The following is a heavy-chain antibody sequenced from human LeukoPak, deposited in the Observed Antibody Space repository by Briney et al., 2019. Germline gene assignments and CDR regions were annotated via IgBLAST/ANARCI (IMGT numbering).Heavy chain of an antibody. V-gene: IGHV3-74*01. J-gene: IGHJ4*02. CDR1: EFIFSNYW. CDR2: INSDGSFT. CDR3: ANWIGSSSRDY. D-gene: IGHD6-6*01. Sequence: QPGGSLRLSCAASEFIFSNYWMHWVRQAPGKGLVWVSRINSDGSFTSYADSVRGRFTISRDNSNNALYLQMDSLRAEDTAVYYCANWIGSSSRDYWGQGTLVTVSS.